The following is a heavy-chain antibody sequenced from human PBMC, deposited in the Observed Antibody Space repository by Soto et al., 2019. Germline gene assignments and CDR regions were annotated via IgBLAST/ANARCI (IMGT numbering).Heavy chain of an antibody. CDR2: IIPIFGTP. V-gene: IGHV1-69*01. Sequence: QVQLVQSGAGMKKPGSSVKVSCKASGGTFSRYAISWVRHAPGQGLEWMGGIIPIFGTPKYAQKFQGRVTITADESTSTTYMELSSLRPEDTAIYYCASAAAGYWYFDLWGRGTLVTVSS. CDR3: ASAAAGYWYFDL. J-gene: IGHJ2*01. CDR1: GGTFSRYA. D-gene: IGHD6-13*01.